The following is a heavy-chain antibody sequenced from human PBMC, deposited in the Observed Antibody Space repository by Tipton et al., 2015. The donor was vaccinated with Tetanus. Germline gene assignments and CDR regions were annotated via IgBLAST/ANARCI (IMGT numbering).Heavy chain of an antibody. Sequence: SLRLSCAASGLTFDDYGMHWVRQVPGEGLEWVSGIKWNSGGTAYADSVKGRLIISRDNARNSLYLQFNSLRVEDTAVYYCAKDVNWNLRYFQQWGQGTVVTVSS. D-gene: IGHD1-1*01. CDR3: AKDVNWNLRYFQQ. J-gene: IGHJ1*01. CDR1: GLTFDDYG. V-gene: IGHV3-9*01. CDR2: IKWNSGGT.